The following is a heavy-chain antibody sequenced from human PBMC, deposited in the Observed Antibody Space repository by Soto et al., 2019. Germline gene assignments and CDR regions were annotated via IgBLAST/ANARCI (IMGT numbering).Heavy chain of an antibody. Sequence: QVQLVQSGAEVKKPGASVKVSCKASGYTFTSYDINWVRQATGQGLEWMGWMNPNSGNTGYAQKFQGRVTMTRNTSISTAYMERSSLRSEDTAVYYCARVGYDYDSSGYYLSFDYWGQGTLVTVSS. D-gene: IGHD3-22*01. CDR3: ARVGYDYDSSGYYLSFDY. J-gene: IGHJ4*02. V-gene: IGHV1-8*01. CDR1: GYTFTSYD. CDR2: MNPNSGNT.